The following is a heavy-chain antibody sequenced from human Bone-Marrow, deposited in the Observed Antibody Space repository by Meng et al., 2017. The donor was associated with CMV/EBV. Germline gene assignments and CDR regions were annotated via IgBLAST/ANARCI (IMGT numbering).Heavy chain of an antibody. Sequence: ASVKVSCKASGYTFTSYGISWVRQAPGQGLEWMGWISAYNGNTNYAQKLQGRVTMTTDTSTSTDYMELRSLRSDDKAVYYCARDRFPGHSGSYPLGYWGQGTLVTVSS. J-gene: IGHJ4*02. CDR2: ISAYNGNT. CDR1: GYTFTSYG. V-gene: IGHV1-18*01. CDR3: ARDRFPGHSGSYPLGY. D-gene: IGHD1-26*01.